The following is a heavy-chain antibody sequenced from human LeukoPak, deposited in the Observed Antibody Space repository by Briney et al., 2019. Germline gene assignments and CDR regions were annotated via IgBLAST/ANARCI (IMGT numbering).Heavy chain of an antibody. V-gene: IGHV3-23*01. CDR2: IGGNGYGT. Sequence: PGGSLRLSCAAFGFSFSSYAITWVRQAPGKGLEWVSSIGGNGYGTYYADSVTGRFIISRDNSDNMLFLQMNSLRADDTALYFCAKESGNSGTWPQNYFDFWGQGSLVTVSS. J-gene: IGHJ4*02. CDR1: GFSFSSYA. D-gene: IGHD6-13*01. CDR3: AKESGNSGTWPQNYFDF.